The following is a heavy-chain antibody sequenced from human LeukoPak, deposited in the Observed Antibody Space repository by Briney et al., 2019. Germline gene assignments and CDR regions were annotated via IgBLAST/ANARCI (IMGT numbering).Heavy chain of an antibody. J-gene: IGHJ3*02. D-gene: IGHD5-18*01. CDR2: ISGSGGST. V-gene: IGHV3-23*01. CDR3: AKDRIQPWLREGHAFDI. CDR1: GFTFSSYA. Sequence: GGSLRLSCAASGFTFSSYAMSWVRQAPGKGLEWVSAISGSGGSTYYADSVKGRFTISRDNSKNTLYLQMNSLRAEDTAVYYCAKDRIQPWLREGHAFDIWGQGTMVTVSS.